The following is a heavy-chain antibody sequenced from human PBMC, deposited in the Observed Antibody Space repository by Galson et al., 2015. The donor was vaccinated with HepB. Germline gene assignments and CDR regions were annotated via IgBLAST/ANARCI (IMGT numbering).Heavy chain of an antibody. D-gene: IGHD5-18*01. CDR2: IDWDDDK. CDR3: ARGQYSYGSSYYYYYMDV. Sequence: PALVKPTQTLTLTCTFSGFSLSTSGMCVSWIRQPPGKALEWLARIDWDDDKYYSTSLKTRLTISKDTSKNQVVLTMTNMDPVDTATYYCARGQYSYGSSYYYYYMDVWGKGTTVTVSS. CDR1: GFSLSTSGMC. J-gene: IGHJ6*03. V-gene: IGHV2-70*11.